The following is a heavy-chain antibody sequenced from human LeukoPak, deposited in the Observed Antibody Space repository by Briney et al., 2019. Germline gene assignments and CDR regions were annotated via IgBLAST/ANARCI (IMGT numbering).Heavy chain of an antibody. D-gene: IGHD3-22*01. Sequence: PSETLSLTCNVSGGSISGYHWSWIRQPPGKGLEWLGYIYYSGSSNYNPSLKSRVTISVDTSKNQLSLKLSSVTAADTAVYYCVGAKQWLSFDIWGQGTMVTVSS. CDR3: VGAKQWLSFDI. CDR1: GGSISGYH. CDR2: IYYSGSS. J-gene: IGHJ3*02. V-gene: IGHV4-59*08.